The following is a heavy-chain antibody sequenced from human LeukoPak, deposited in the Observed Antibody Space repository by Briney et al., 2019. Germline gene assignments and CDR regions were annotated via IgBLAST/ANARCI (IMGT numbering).Heavy chain of an antibody. CDR3: ARIVVEDYYGMDV. D-gene: IGHD2-21*01. J-gene: IGHJ6*02. CDR1: GYTFTSYY. V-gene: IGHV1-46*01. CDR2: INPSGGST. Sequence: ASVKVSRKASGYTFTSYYMHWVRQAPGQGLEWMGIINPSGGSTSYAQKFQGRVTMTRDTSTSTVYMELSSLRSEDTAVYYCARIVVEDYYGMDVWGQGTTVTVSS.